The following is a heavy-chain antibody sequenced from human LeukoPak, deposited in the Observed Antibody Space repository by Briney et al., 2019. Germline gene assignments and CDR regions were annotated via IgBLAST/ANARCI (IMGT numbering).Heavy chain of an antibody. Sequence: ASVKVSCKASGYTFIDYYMHWVRQAPGQGREWMGWINPNSGGTNYAQNFQGRVTMTRDTSIRTVYMELSRLRSDDTAVYYCANTYALGNYYKGGFDPWGQGTLVTVSS. CDR1: GYTFIDYY. V-gene: IGHV1-2*02. J-gene: IGHJ5*02. CDR2: INPNSGGT. D-gene: IGHD3-10*01. CDR3: ANTYALGNYYKGGFDP.